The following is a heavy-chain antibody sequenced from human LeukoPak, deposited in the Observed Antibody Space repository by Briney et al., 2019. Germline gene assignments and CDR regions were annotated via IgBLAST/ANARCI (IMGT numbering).Heavy chain of an antibody. J-gene: IGHJ4*02. CDR1: GYSFTSYW. CDR3: ASQYRDDYCRGDCYVDY. CDR2: IDPGDSDT. V-gene: IGHV5-51*01. D-gene: IGHD2-21*02. Sequence: GESLKISCKGSGYSFTSYWIGWVRQMPGKGLEWMGIIDPGDSDTRYSPSFQGQVTISADKSISTAYLQWSSLKASDTAMYYCASQYRDDYCRGDCYVDYRGQGTLVTVYS.